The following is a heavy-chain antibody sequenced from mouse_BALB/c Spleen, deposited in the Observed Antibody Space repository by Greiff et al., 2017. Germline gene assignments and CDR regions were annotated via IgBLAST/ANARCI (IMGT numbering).Heavy chain of an antibody. CDR1: GDSITSGY. Sequence: EVMLVESGPSLVKPSQTLSLTCSVTGDSITSGYWNWIRKFPGNKLEYMGYISYSGSTYYNPSLKSRISITRDTSKNQYYLQLNSVTTEDTATYYCARVAYYGNYYFDYWGQGTTLTVSS. D-gene: IGHD2-10*01. J-gene: IGHJ2*01. CDR2: ISYSGST. V-gene: IGHV3-8*02. CDR3: ARVAYYGNYYFDY.